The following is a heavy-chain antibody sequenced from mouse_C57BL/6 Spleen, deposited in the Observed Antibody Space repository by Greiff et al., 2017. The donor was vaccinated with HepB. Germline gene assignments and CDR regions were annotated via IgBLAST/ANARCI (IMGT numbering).Heavy chain of an antibody. CDR3: TRSSTVPLYAMDY. CDR2: IYPGNSDT. J-gene: IGHJ4*01. Sequence: EVKVVESGTVLARPGASVKMSCKTSGYTFTSYWMHWVKQRPGQGLEWIGAIYPGNSDTSYNQKFKGKAKLTAVTSASTAYMELSSLTNEDSAVYYCTRSSTVPLYAMDYWGQGTSVTVSS. CDR1: GYTFTSYW. D-gene: IGHD1-1*01. V-gene: IGHV1-5*01.